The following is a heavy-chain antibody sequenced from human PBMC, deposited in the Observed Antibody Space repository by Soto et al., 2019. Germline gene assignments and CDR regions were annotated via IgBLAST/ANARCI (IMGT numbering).Heavy chain of an antibody. D-gene: IGHD3-22*01. CDR1: GFTVSSHY. V-gene: IGHV3-53*01. CDR3: ARGYYDSTAYFDY. CDR2: IYSGGST. Sequence: EVQLVESGGGLIQPGGSLRLSCAASGFTVSSHYMTWVRQAPGKGLEWVSLIYSGGSTYYADSVKGRFTISRDNTKNMLYLQMNSLRAGDTSVYYCARGYYDSTAYFDYWGQGTLVTVSS. J-gene: IGHJ4*02.